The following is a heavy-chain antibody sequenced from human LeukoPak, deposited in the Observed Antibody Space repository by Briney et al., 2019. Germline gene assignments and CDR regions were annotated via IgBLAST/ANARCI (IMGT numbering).Heavy chain of an antibody. CDR3: ARVGYYDSSGYPTHFDY. J-gene: IGHJ4*02. CDR2: IIPIFGTA. CDR1: GGTFSSYA. V-gene: IGHV1-69*01. Sequence: SVKVSCKASGGTFSSYAISWVRQAPGQGLEWMGGIIPIFGTANYAQKFQGRVTITADESTSTAYMELSSLRSEDTAVYYCARVGYYDSSGYPTHFDYWGQGTLVTVSS. D-gene: IGHD3-22*01.